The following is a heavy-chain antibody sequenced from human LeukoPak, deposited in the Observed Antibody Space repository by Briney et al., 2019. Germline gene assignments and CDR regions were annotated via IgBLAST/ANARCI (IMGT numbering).Heavy chain of an antibody. J-gene: IGHJ5*02. CDR2: IYTSGTT. CDR3: ARGEYWARGGRNWFDP. D-gene: IGHD2-8*02. V-gene: IGHV4-4*07. CDR1: LDSPGRAY. Sequence: SETLSLTRTVSLDSPGRAYWSFIRQPAGKGLEWIGRIYTSGTTYYNASLKSRVTMSADTTQNQFSLWLTSVTAVNTPLFYCARGEYWARGGRNWFDPWGQGTLVTVSS.